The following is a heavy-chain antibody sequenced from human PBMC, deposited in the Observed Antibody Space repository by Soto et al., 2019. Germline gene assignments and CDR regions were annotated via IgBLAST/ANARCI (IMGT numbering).Heavy chain of an antibody. CDR1: GYSFTSYW. CDR3: ARPSITIFGVVPSAPFDH. CDR2: IYPGDSDT. V-gene: IGHV5-51*01. D-gene: IGHD3-3*01. J-gene: IGHJ4*02. Sequence: PGESLKISCKGSGYSFTSYWIGWVRQMPGKGLEWMGIIYPGDSDTRYSPSFQGQVTISADKSISTAYLHWSSLRASGTAMYYCARPSITIFGVVPSAPFDHWGQGTLVTVSS.